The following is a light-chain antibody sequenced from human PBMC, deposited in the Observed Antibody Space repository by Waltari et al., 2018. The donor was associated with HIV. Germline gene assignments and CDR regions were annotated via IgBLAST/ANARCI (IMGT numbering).Light chain of an antibody. V-gene: IGLV1-44*01. CDR1: SSNIGSNT. CDR2: SND. Sequence: QSVLPPPPSASGTPGPRVTISCSGSSSNIGSNTVSCYQQVPGTAPKVFIYSNDDRPSGVPDRFSGSKSGTSASLTISGLQSEDEADYYCATWDDSLNGWVFGGGTKVTVL. CDR3: ATWDDSLNGWV. J-gene: IGLJ3*02.